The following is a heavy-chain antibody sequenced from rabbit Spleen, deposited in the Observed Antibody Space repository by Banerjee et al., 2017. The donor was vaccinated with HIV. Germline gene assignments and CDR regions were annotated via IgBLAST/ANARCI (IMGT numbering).Heavy chain of an antibody. D-gene: IGHD4-2*01. V-gene: IGHV1S45*01. CDR1: GFSFGDRDV. J-gene: IGHJ4*01. CDR3: ARDAAGREDFNL. CDR2: INVATGKP. Sequence: QEQLVESGGGLVQPEGSLTLTCTASGFSFGDRDVMCWVRQAPGKGLEWIACINVATGKPVYATWAKGRFTISRTSSTTVTLRMTSLTAADTATYSCARDAAGREDFNLWGPGTLVTVS.